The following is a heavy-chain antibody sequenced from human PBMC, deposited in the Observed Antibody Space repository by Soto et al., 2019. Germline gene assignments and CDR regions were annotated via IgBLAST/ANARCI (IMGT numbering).Heavy chain of an antibody. CDR2: ISYDGSNK. Sequence: GGSLRLSCAASGFTFSSYGMHWVRQAPGKGLEWVAVISYDGSNKYYADSVKGRFTISRDNSKNTLYLQMNSLRAEDTAVYYCAKDYLHYYDSSGYHPLDYWGQGTLVTVSS. D-gene: IGHD3-22*01. J-gene: IGHJ4*02. CDR1: GFTFSSYG. CDR3: AKDYLHYYDSSGYHPLDY. V-gene: IGHV3-30*18.